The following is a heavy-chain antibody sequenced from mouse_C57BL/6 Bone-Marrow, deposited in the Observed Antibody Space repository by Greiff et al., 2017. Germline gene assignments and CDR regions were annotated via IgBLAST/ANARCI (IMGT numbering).Heavy chain of an antibody. D-gene: IGHD2-4*01. CDR3: ARDFYYYYDDYAMDY. CDR2: IYPRDGST. Sequence: QVQLQQSGPELVKPGASVKLSCKASGYTFTSYDINWVKQRPGKGLEWIGWIYPRDGSTKYNEKVKGKATLNVDTYSSTSYMELHSLTSEDSAVYFCARDFYYYYDDYAMDYWGQGTSVTVSS. V-gene: IGHV1-85*01. J-gene: IGHJ4*01. CDR1: GYTFTSYD.